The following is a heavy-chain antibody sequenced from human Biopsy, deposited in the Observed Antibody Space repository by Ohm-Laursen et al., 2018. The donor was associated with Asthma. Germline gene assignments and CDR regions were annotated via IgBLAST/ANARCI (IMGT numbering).Heavy chain of an antibody. CDR2: IYYSGST. CDR3: ARWGSFGFDY. CDR1: GGSISSSSYY. D-gene: IGHD7-27*01. V-gene: IGHV4-31*03. J-gene: IGHJ4*02. Sequence: TLSLTCTVSGGSISSSSYYWGWIRQPPGKGLEWIGYIYYSGSTYYNPSLKSRVTISVDTSKNQFSLNLSSVTAADTAVYYCARWGSFGFDYWGQGTLVTVSS.